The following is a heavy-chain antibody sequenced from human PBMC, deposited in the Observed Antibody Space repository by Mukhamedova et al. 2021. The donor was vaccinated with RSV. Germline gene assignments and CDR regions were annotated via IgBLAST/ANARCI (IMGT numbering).Heavy chain of an antibody. J-gene: IGHJ4*02. CDR1: W. CDR3: ARASNSDY. Sequence: WMTWVRQAPGKGLEWVASIKHDGSEKYYVDSVKGRFIISRDNAKNSVYLQLNSLRVDDTAVYYCARASNSDYRGQGTLVTVS. CDR2: IKHDGSEK. D-gene: IGHD2/OR15-2a*01. V-gene: IGHV3-7*03.